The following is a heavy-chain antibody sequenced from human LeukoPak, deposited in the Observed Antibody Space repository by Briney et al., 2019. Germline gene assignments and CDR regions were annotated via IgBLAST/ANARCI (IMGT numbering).Heavy chain of an antibody. CDR2: ICYSGST. Sequence: SETLSLTCTVSGGSISSSSYYWGWIRQPPGKGLEWIGSICYSGSTYYNPSLKSRVTISVDTSKNQFSLKLSSVTAADTAVYYCARQIAAAELDPWGQGTLVTVSS. CDR1: GGSISSSSYY. D-gene: IGHD6-13*01. J-gene: IGHJ5*02. V-gene: IGHV4-39*01. CDR3: ARQIAAAELDP.